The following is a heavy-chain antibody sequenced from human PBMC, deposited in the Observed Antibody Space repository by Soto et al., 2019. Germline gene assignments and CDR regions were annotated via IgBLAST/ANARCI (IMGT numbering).Heavy chain of an antibody. CDR2: ISGRGDST. CDR1: GFTFSSYA. V-gene: IGHV3-23*01. Sequence: EVQLLESGGGLVQPGGSLRLSCAASGFTFSSYAMSWVRQAPGKGLEWVSAISGRGDSTYYADSVKGRFTISRDISKNTQYLQMNSPRAEDTAVYYCAKRTVGWYFDLWGRGTLVTVSS. D-gene: IGHD4-17*01. J-gene: IGHJ2*01. CDR3: AKRTVGWYFDL.